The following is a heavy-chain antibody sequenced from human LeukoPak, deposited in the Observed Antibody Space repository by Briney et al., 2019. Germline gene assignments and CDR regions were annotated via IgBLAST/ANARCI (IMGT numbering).Heavy chain of an antibody. J-gene: IGHJ4*02. CDR3: ARDLGAPWVREPTALDY. CDR2: IYSGGST. D-gene: IGHD3-10*01. V-gene: IGHV3-66*01. Sequence: PGGSLRLSCAASGITVSDNYMSWVRQAPGKGLEGGSGIYSGGSTYYADSVTGRFTISRDHYKNTLYLQMNNLRAGDTAVYYCARDLGAPWVREPTALDYWGQGTLVTVSS. CDR1: GITVSDNY.